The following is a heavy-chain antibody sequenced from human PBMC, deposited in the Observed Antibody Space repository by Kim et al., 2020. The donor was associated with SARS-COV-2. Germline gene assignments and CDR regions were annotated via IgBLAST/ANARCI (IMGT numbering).Heavy chain of an antibody. D-gene: IGHD2-2*01. V-gene: IGHV1-3*01. Sequence: TEYSRKFQDRVTLTMDTAASIAYMELSSLRSEDTAVYYCARGFSASYAPWGQGTLVTVSS. CDR3: ARGFSASYAP. J-gene: IGHJ5*02. CDR2: T.